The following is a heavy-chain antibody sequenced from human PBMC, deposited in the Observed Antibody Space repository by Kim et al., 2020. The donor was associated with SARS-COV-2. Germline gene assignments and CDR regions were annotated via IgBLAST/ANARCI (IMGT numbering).Heavy chain of an antibody. J-gene: IGHJ6*02. V-gene: IGHV3-48*03. CDR3: ARRPLITIFGVVIGGGMDV. Sequence: GGSLRLSCAASGFTFSSYEMNWVRQAPGKGLEWVSYISSSGSTIYYADSVKGRFTISRDNAKNSLYLQMNSLRAEDTAVYYCARRPLITIFGVVIGGGMDVWGQGTTVTVSS. D-gene: IGHD3-3*01. CDR1: GFTFSSYE. CDR2: ISSSGSTI.